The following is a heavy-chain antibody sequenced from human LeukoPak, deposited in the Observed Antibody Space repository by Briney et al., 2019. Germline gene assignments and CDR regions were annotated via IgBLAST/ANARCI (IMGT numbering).Heavy chain of an antibody. Sequence: GGSLRLSCAASGFTFSSYAMSWVRQAPGEGLEWVSGISVSGGSTYYADSVKGRFTISRDNSKNTLYLQMNSLRAEDTAVYYCAKDGDRGGSCYLCSPHDYWGQGTLVTVSS. V-gene: IGHV3-23*01. CDR2: ISVSGGST. D-gene: IGHD2-15*01. CDR1: GFTFSSYA. CDR3: AKDGDRGGSCYLCSPHDY. J-gene: IGHJ4*02.